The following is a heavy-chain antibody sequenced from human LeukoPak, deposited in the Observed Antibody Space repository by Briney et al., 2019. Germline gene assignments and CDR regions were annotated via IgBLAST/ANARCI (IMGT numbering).Heavy chain of an antibody. J-gene: IGHJ5*02. V-gene: IGHV4-34*01. Sequence: SETLSLTCAVYGGSFSGYYWSWIRQPPGKGLEWIEEINHSGSTNYNPSLKSRVTISVDTSKNQFSLKLSSVTAADTAVYYCARGLGRVTTVIRGFDPWGQGTLVTVSS. CDR2: INHSGST. CDR1: GGSFSGYY. D-gene: IGHD4-17*01. CDR3: ARGLGRVTTVIRGFDP.